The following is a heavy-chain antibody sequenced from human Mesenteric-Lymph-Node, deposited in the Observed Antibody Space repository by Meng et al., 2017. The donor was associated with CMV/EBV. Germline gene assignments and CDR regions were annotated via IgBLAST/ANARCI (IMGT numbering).Heavy chain of an antibody. CDR2: INHSGST. D-gene: IGHD3-22*01. CDR3: ARGHRITMIVVVIRPRGAFDI. Sequence: SCAVYGGSFSGYYWSWIRQPPGKGLEWIGEINHSGSTNYNPSLKSRVTISVDTSKNQFSLKLSSVTAADTAVYYCARGHRITMIVVVIRPRGAFDIWGQGTMVTVSS. CDR1: GGSFSGYY. V-gene: IGHV4-34*01. J-gene: IGHJ3*02.